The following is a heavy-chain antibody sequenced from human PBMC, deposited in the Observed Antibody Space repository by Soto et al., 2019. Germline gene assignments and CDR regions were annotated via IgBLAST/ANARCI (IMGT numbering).Heavy chain of an antibody. CDR3: ARPMPNYIAASDY. Sequence: GESLKISCKGSGYSFTSYWISWVRQMPGKGLEWMGRIDPSDSYTNYSPSFQGHVTISADKSISTAYLQWSSLKASDTAMYYCARPMPNYIAASDYWGQGTLVTVSS. CDR1: GYSFTSYW. CDR2: IDPSDSYT. V-gene: IGHV5-10-1*01. J-gene: IGHJ4*02. D-gene: IGHD6-6*01.